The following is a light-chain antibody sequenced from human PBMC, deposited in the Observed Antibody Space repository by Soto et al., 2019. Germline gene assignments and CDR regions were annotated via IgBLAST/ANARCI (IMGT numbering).Light chain of an antibody. CDR1: STNIGAGYD. CDR3: QSYDSSLSGSYV. J-gene: IGLJ1*01. CDR2: GNS. Sequence: QSALTQPPSVSGAPGQRVTISCTGSSTNIGAGYDVPWYQQLPGTAPKLLIYGNSNRPSSVSGRVSGCKSGTSASLAITGLHAEDEADYYCQSYDSSLSGSYVFGTGTKVTVL. V-gene: IGLV1-40*01.